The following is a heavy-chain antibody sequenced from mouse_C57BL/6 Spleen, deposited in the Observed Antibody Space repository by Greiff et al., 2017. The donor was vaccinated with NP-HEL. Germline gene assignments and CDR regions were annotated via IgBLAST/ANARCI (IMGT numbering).Heavy chain of an antibody. Sequence: QVQLQQSGPELVKPGASVKISCKASGYAFSSSWMNWVKQRPGKGLEWIGRIYPGDGDTNYNGKFKGKATMTADKSSSTAYMQLSSLTSEDSAVYFCARGGYGYPFAYWGQGTLVTVSA. CDR1: GYAFSSSW. V-gene: IGHV1-82*01. CDR3: ARGGYGYPFAY. D-gene: IGHD2-2*01. CDR2: IYPGDGDT. J-gene: IGHJ3*01.